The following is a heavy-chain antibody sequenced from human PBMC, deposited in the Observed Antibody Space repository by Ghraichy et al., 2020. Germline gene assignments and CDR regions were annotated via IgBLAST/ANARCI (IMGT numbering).Heavy chain of an antibody. D-gene: IGHD3-9*01. Sequence: SGPTLVKPTQTLTLTCTFSGFSLSTSGMRVSWIRQPPGKALEWLARIDWDDDKFYSTSLKTRLTISKDTSKNQVVLTMTNMDPVDTATYYCERSYYDILTGYYKIFDYWGQGTLVTVSS. J-gene: IGHJ4*02. V-gene: IGHV2-70*04. CDR2: IDWDDDK. CDR1: GFSLSTSGMR. CDR3: ERSYYDILTGYYKIFDY.